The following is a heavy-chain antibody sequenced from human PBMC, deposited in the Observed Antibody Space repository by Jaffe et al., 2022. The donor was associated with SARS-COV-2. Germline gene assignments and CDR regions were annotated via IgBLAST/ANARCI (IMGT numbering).Heavy chain of an antibody. CDR1: GGSISSGSYY. CDR3: ARGGLGELLSGWVFDY. CDR2: IYTSGST. V-gene: IGHV4-61*02. J-gene: IGHJ4*02. D-gene: IGHD1-26*01. Sequence: QVQLQESGPGLVKPSQTLSLTCTVSGGSISSGSYYWSWIRQPAGKGLEWIGRIYTSGSTNYNPSLKSRVTISVDTSKNQFSLKLSSVTAADTAVYYCARGGLGELLSGWVFDYWGQGTLVTVSS.